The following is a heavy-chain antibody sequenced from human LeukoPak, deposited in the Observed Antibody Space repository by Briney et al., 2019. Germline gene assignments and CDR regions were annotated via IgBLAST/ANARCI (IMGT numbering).Heavy chain of an antibody. CDR1: GYTFTSCD. J-gene: IGHJ4*02. Sequence: ASVKVSCKASGYTFTSCDINWVRQATGQGLEWMGWMNPNSGNTGYGQSFQGRITMTRDISIGTAYMELSNLTSEDTAIYYCTRGSRGRRDNWGQGTLVTVSS. CDR3: TRGSRGRRDN. V-gene: IGHV1-8*01. CDR2: MNPNSGNT.